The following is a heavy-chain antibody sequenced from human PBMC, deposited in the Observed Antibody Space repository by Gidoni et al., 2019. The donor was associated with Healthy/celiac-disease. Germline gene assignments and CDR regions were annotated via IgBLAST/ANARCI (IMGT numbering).Heavy chain of an antibody. V-gene: IGHV4-34*01. CDR1: GGSFRGYY. D-gene: IGHD6-13*01. CDR2: INHSGSH. Sequence: QVQLQQWGAGLLKPSETLSLTCAVYGGSFRGYYWSWIRQPPGKGLEWIGEINHSGSHTYNPYLKSRVTISVDTSKKQFSLKLSSVNAADTAVYYCARLKAAAGTSWGQGTLVTVS. J-gene: IGHJ4*02. CDR3: ARLKAAAGTS.